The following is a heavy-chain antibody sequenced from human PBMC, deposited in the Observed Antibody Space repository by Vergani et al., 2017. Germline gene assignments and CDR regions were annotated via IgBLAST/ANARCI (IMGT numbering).Heavy chain of an antibody. V-gene: IGHV3-33*01. CDR1: GFTFSSYG. J-gene: IGHJ3*02. Sequence: QVKLVESGGGVVQPGRSLRLSCAASGFTFSSYGMHWVRQAPGKGLEWVAVIWYDGRNKYYADSVKGRFTISRDNSKNTLYLQMNSLRAEDTAVYYCARAPGIAAACIDIWGQGTMVTVSS. CDR2: IWYDGRNK. CDR3: ARAPGIAAACIDI. D-gene: IGHD6-13*01.